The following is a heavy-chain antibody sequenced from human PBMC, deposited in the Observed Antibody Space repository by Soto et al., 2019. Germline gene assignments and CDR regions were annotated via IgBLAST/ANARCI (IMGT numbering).Heavy chain of an antibody. Sequence: QVQLVQSGAEVKKPGSSVKVSCKPSGGTFSSYVINWVRQAPGEGLEWMGGIIPIFGTPNYAQQFQGRLTTTADESTSTAYMDLSSLRSEDTAMYYCARVRLAANVAYFDFWGQGTLVTVSS. D-gene: IGHD2-15*01. V-gene: IGHV1-69*01. CDR1: GGTFSSYV. J-gene: IGHJ4*02. CDR2: IIPIFGTP. CDR3: ARVRLAANVAYFDF.